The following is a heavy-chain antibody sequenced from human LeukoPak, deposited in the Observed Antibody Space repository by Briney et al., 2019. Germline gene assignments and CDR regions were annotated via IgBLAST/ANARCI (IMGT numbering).Heavy chain of an antibody. CDR2: ISPNTYTI. V-gene: IGHV3-48*01. CDR3: ARGYSGTSYDY. Sequence: GGSLRLSCAASGFTFSDYGMAWVRQAPGKGLECLSYISPNTYTINYADSVRGRFTISRGNAKNSLYLQMDNLRAEDTAVYYCARGYSGTSYDYWGQGTLVTVSS. CDR1: GFTFSDYG. J-gene: IGHJ4*02. D-gene: IGHD1-26*01.